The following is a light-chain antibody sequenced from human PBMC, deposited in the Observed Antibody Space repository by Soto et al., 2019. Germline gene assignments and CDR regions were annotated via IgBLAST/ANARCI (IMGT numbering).Light chain of an antibody. V-gene: IGLV2-8*01. CDR3: SSYAGNTNVI. CDR2: GVT. Sequence: QSALTQPPSASGSPGQSVTISCTGTSSDVGGYGHVSWYQQRPGKAPKLMIYGVTQRPSGVPDRFSGSKSGNTASLTVSGLQAEDEADYYCSSYAGNTNVIFGGGTKLTVL. J-gene: IGLJ2*01. CDR1: SSDVGGYGH.